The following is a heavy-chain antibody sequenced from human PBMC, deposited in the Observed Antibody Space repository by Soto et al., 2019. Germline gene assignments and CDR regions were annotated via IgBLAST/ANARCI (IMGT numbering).Heavy chain of an antibody. D-gene: IGHD2-2*01. J-gene: IGHJ6*02. CDR2: ISSNSSYI. V-gene: IGHV3-21*01. CDR1: GCTFSRYR. CDR3: AREEYSRCSSTSCPYYYYYYGMDV. Sequence: GGSLRLSCAASGCTFSRYRMNWVRQAPGNGLAWVSSISSNSSYIYYAASVKGRFTISRYNAKNSLYLQITSLKADDTAVYYCAREEYSRCSSTSCPYYYYYYGMDVWGQGTTVTVSS.